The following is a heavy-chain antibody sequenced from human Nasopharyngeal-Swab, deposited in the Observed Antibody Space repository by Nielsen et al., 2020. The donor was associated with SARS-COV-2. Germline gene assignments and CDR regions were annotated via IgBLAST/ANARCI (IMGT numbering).Heavy chain of an antibody. CDR2: IYYSGST. CDR3: ARDKGDGYNSFDY. D-gene: IGHD5-24*01. Sequence: SETLSLTCTASGGSISSYYWSWIRQPPGKGLEWIGYIYYSGSTNYNPSLKSRVTISVDTSKNQFSLKLSSVTAADTAVYYCARDKGDGYNSFDYWGQGTLVTVSS. CDR1: GGSISSYY. J-gene: IGHJ4*02. V-gene: IGHV4-59*01.